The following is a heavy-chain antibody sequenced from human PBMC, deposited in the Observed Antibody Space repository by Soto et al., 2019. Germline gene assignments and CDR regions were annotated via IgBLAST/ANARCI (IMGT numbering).Heavy chain of an antibody. J-gene: IGHJ6*02. CDR1: GGSLSTYY. V-gene: IGHV4-59*08. Sequence: PSETLSLTCTVSGGSLSTYYWSWIRQPPGKGLEWIGYIFYSGNTNYNPSLKSRVTFSLDTSKNQFSLKLSSVTAADTAVYYCARQGHHFYYGLDGWGQGTTVTVSS. CDR3: ARQGHHFYYGLDG. CDR2: IFYSGNT.